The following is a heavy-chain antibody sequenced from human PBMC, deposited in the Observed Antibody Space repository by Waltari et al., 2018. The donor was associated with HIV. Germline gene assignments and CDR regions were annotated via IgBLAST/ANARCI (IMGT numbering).Heavy chain of an antibody. CDR3: SRDTFGEYDY. D-gene: IGHD3-10*01. CDR1: GFSVSSYW. J-gene: IGHJ4*02. Sequence: EVQLVQSGGGLIKPGGSLSLPCAASGFSVSSYWMHWVRQTPGKGLVWVSRINIDGSRIDYADSVRGRFTISRDSAKNTLSLQMNSLTEEDTAVYYCSRDTFGEYDYWGQGTLVTVSS. V-gene: IGHV3-74*01. CDR2: INIDGSRI.